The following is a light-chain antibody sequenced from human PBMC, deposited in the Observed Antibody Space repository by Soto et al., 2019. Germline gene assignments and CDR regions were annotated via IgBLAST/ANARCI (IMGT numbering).Light chain of an antibody. Sequence: QSLLTQPASLSCSPGQSNTISCTRSSSDEGGYNYVSWYQQHSGKAPKLMSYDVSNRPSGGSKPFCGCKSGNTASLPSSGLKAEDEADYYCSSYTSSSSYDLGTGTKVTVL. CDR2: DVS. CDR1: SSDEGGYNY. J-gene: IGLJ1*01. CDR3: SSYTSSSSYD. V-gene: IGLV2-14*01.